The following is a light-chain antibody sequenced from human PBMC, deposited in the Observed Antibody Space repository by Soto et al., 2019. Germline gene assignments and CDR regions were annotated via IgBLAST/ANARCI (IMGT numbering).Light chain of an antibody. CDR3: QHYGTSAL. CDR2: DAS. J-gene: IGKJ3*01. CDR1: QSVSSSY. Sequence: EIVLTQSPGTLSLSPGERATLSCRASQSVSSSYLAWYHQKPGQAPRLLIYDASRATGIPDRFSASGSGTDFTLTITRLEPEDFAVYYCQHYGTSALFGPGTKVEI. V-gene: IGKV3-20*01.